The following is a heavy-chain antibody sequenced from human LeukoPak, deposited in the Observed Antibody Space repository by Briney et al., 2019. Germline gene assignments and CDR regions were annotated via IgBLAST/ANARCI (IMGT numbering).Heavy chain of an antibody. D-gene: IGHD3-3*01. CDR2: IKYDGNEE. V-gene: IGHV3-7*01. J-gene: IGHJ6*02. Sequence: GGSLRLSCAASGFTFSSYWMSWMRQAPGKGLEWVANIKYDGNEEYYVDSVKGRFTISRDNAKNSLYLQMNSLRAEDTAVYYCARSDYDFWSGYYYYGMDVWGQGTTVTVSS. CDR3: ARSDYDFWSGYYYYGMDV. CDR1: GFTFSSYW.